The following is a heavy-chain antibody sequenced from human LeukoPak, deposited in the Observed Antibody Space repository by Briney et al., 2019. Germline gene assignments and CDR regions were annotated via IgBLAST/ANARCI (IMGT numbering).Heavy chain of an antibody. V-gene: IGHV3-74*01. CDR2: INSDGRNI. D-gene: IGHD6-13*01. CDR1: GFTFSSHW. CDR3: AREGEGGIAAAGSVDY. J-gene: IGHJ4*02. Sequence: GGSLRLSCAASGFTFSSHWMHWVRQAPGKGLVWVSRINSDGRNINYADSVKGRFTISRDNAKNSLYLQMNSLRAEDTAVYYCAREGEGGIAAAGSVDYWGQGTLVTVSS.